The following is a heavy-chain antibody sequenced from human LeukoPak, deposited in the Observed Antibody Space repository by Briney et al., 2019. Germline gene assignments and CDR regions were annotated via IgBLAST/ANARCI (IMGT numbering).Heavy chain of an antibody. D-gene: IGHD3-10*01. CDR3: ARDHRGVRDYFDY. CDR2: ISYDGSNK. J-gene: IGHJ4*02. Sequence: GGSLRLSCAASGFTFSGYAMHWVRQAPGKGLEWVAVISYDGSNKYYADSVKGRFTISRDNSKNTLYLQMNSLRAEDTAVYYCARDHRGVRDYFDYWGQGTLVTVSS. CDR1: GFTFSGYA. V-gene: IGHV3-30-3*01.